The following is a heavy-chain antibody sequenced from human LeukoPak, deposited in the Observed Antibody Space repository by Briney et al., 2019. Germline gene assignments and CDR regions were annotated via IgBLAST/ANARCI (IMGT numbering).Heavy chain of an antibody. CDR3: ARAPIVVELNAFDI. J-gene: IGHJ3*02. CDR1: SGSFSSSNW. CDR2: IYHSGST. Sequence: SGTLSLTCAVSSGSFSSSNWWSWVRQPPGKGLEWIGEIYHSGSTNYNPSLKSRVTISVDKSKNQFSLKLSSVTAADTAVYYCARAPIVVELNAFDIWGQGTMVTVSS. D-gene: IGHD2-21*01. V-gene: IGHV4-4*02.